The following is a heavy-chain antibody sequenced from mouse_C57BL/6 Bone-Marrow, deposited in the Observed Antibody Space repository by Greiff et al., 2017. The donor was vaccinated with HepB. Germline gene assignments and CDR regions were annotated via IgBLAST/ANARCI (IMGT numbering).Heavy chain of an antibody. Sequence: QVQLKQPGAELVKPGASVKLSCKASGYTFTSYWMHWVKQRPGQGLEWIGMIHPNSGSTNYNEKFKSKATLTVDKSSSTAYMQLSSLTSEDSAVYYCARSRANYDSYAMDYWGQGTSVTVSS. D-gene: IGHD2-4*01. V-gene: IGHV1-64*01. J-gene: IGHJ4*01. CDR3: ARSRANYDSYAMDY. CDR1: GYTFTSYW. CDR2: IHPNSGST.